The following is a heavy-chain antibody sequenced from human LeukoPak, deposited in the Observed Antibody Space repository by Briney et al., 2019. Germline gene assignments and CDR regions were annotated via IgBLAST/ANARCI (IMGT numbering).Heavy chain of an antibody. CDR1: GFTFSSYG. V-gene: IGHV3-30*02. D-gene: IGHD6-13*01. J-gene: IGHJ6*03. CDR2: IRYDGSNK. CDR3: AKYGSSSSWYYYYYYYMDV. Sequence: GGSLRLSCAASGFTFSSYGMHWVRQAPGKGLEWVAFIRYDGSNKYYADSVKGRFTISRDNSKNTLYLQMNSLRAEDTAVYYCAKYGSSSSWYYYYYYYMDVWGKGTTVTISS.